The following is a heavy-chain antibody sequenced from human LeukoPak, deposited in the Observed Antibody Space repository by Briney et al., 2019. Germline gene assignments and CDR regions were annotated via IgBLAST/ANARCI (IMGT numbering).Heavy chain of an antibody. Sequence: SGTLALTCTVPGGSISSSSYYWGWIRQPPGKGLEWIGSIYYSGSTYYKPSLKSRVTISVDTSKNQFSLKLSSVTAADTAVYYCARHGGLEYYDSSGYYLETFDIWGQGTMVTVSS. V-gene: IGHV4-39*01. J-gene: IGHJ3*02. CDR1: GGSISSSSYY. CDR3: ARHGGLEYYDSSGYYLETFDI. D-gene: IGHD3-22*01. CDR2: IYYSGST.